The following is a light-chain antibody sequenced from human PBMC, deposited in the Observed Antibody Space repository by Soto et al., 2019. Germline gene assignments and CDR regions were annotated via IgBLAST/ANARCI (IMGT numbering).Light chain of an antibody. CDR2: SNN. V-gene: IGLV1-44*01. J-gene: IGLJ1*01. Sequence: QSVLTQLPSASGTPGQRVTISCSGSSANIGRTTVNWYQQLPGTAPKLLIYSNNQRPSGVPDRFSGSKSGTSASLAISGLQSEDEADYYCAAWDDSLNGNYVFGTGTKVTV. CDR1: SANIGRTT. CDR3: AAWDDSLNGNYV.